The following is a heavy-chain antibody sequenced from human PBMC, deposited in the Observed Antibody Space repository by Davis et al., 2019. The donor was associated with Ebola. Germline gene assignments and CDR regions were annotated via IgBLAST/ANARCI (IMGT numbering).Heavy chain of an antibody. Sequence: ASVKVSCKASGYTFTNYPMNWVRQAPGQGLEWMGGINTNTGNPTYGQGFTGRFVFSLDTSVSTAYLQISSLRAEDTAVYYCARDRNTYSSGWPQFSFDCWGQGTLVTVSS. CDR2: INTNTGNP. D-gene: IGHD6-19*01. J-gene: IGHJ4*02. V-gene: IGHV7-4-1*02. CDR1: GYTFTNYP. CDR3: ARDRNTYSSGWPQFSFDC.